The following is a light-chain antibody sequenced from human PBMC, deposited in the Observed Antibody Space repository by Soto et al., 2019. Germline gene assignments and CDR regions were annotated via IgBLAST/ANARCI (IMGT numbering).Light chain of an antibody. V-gene: IGKV3-20*01. CDR3: QQYGSSRWT. J-gene: IGKJ1*01. CDR1: QSVSSY. Sequence: EIVLTQSPATLSLSPGERATLSCRASQSVSSYLAWYQQKPGQAPRLLIYGASSRATGIPDRFSGSGSGTDFTLTISRLEPEDFAVYYCQQYGSSRWTFGQGTKVEI. CDR2: GAS.